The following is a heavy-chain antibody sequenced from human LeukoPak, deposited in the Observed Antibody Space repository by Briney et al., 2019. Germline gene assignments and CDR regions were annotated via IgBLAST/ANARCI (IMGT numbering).Heavy chain of an antibody. J-gene: IGHJ6*02. CDR3: ARVRESGYPVYYYYGMDV. CDR1: GYTFVNYG. V-gene: IGHV1-18*01. Sequence: ASVKVSCKASGYTFVNYGISWVRQAPGQGLEWMGWISAYNGNTNYGQKVQARVSMTTDTSTSTAYMELRSLRSDDTAVYYCARVRESGYPVYYYYGMDVWGQGTTVTVSS. CDR2: ISAYNGNT. D-gene: IGHD3-22*01.